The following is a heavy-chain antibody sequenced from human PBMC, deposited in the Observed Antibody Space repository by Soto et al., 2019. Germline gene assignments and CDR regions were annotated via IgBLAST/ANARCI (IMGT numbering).Heavy chain of an antibody. CDR1: GLTFSSYP. J-gene: IGHJ2*01. V-gene: IGHV3-23*01. CDR2: LSGTGGNT. CDR3: VRHQLYSPGSFNDTGL. Sequence: EVQLLESGGGLVQPGGSLRLSCAASGLTFSSYPMNWVRQAPGKGLEWVSGLSGTGGNTYYADSVKCRLTISRDSSKNTLYLQMNSQTAEQTAVFFFVRHQLYSPGSFNDTGLWGRGTLVSVSS. D-gene: IGHD1-26*01.